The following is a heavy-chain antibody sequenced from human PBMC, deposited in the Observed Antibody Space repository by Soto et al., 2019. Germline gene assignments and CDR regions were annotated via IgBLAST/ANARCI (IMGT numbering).Heavy chain of an antibody. CDR2: ISSSSSYI. D-gene: IGHD2-2*01. CDR3: AREDIVVVLAAMQHFYYGMDV. CDR1: GFTFSSYS. V-gene: IGHV3-21*01. Sequence: GGSLRLSCAASGFTFSSYSMNWVRQAPGKGLEWVSSISSSSSYIYYADSVKGRFTISRDNAKNSLYLQMNSLRAEDTAVYYCAREDIVVVLAAMQHFYYGMDVWGQGTTVTVSS. J-gene: IGHJ6*02.